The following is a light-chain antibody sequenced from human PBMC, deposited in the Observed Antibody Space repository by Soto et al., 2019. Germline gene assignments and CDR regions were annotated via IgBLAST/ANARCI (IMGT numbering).Light chain of an antibody. V-gene: IGKV3D-20*02. Sequence: EIVLTHSPGTLSLSPCERAALSCSASQSLSINSLAWYQQKPGQSPRLLVYGASTRDTGIPERFSGSGSGTDFTLTISRLEPEDFAVYYCQQRDNWPQTFGQGTKVDIK. J-gene: IGKJ1*01. CDR1: QSLSINS. CDR3: QQRDNWPQT. CDR2: GAS.